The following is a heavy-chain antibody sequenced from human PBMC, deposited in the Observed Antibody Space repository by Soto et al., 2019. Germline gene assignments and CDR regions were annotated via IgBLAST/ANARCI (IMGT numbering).Heavy chain of an antibody. CDR1: GGSTSSYY. V-gene: IGHV4-59*01. D-gene: IGHD3-10*01. CDR2: IYYSGST. Sequence: SETLSLTCTVSGGSTSSYYWSWIRQPPGKGLEWIGYIYYSGSTNYNPSLKSRVTISVDTSKNQFSLKLSSVTAADTAVYYCARQTIFLFRGDIHNWFDPCAQGTLVTVSS. CDR3: ARQTIFLFRGDIHNWFDP. J-gene: IGHJ5*02.